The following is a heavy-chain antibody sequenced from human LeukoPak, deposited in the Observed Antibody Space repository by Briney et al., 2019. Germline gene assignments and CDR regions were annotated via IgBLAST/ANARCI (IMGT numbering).Heavy chain of an antibody. V-gene: IGHV3-33*01. CDR1: GFTFSSYG. D-gene: IGHD1-26*01. Sequence: PGRSLRLSCAASGFTFSSYGMHWVRQAPGKGLEWVAVIWYDGSNKYYADSVKGRFTISRDNSKNTLYLQMNSLRAEDTAVYYCARPTYSGSYYRFDYWGQGTLVTVSS. CDR2: IWYDGSNK. J-gene: IGHJ4*02. CDR3: ARPTYSGSYYRFDY.